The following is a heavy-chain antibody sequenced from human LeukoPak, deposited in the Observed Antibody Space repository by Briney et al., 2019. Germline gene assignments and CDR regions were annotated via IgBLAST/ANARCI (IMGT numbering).Heavy chain of an antibody. CDR2: ISYDGSNK. J-gene: IGHJ4*02. V-gene: IGHV3-30-3*01. D-gene: IGHD3-22*01. CDR3: ARDGDYYDSSGYYSSGLDY. Sequence: PGGSLRLSCAASGFTFSSYAMHWVRQAPGKGLEWVAVISYDGSNKYYADSVKGRFTISRDNSKNTLYLQMNSLRAEDTAVYYCARDGDYYDSSGYYSSGLDYWGQGTLVTVSS. CDR1: GFTFSSYA.